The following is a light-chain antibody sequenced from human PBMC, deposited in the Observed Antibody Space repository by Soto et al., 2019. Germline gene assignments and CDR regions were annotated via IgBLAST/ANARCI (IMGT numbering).Light chain of an antibody. CDR3: QTWGTGIRV. J-gene: IGLJ2*01. CDR2: LNSDGSH. Sequence: QSVLTQSPSASASLGASVKLTCTLSSGHSSYAIAWHQQQPEKGPRYLMKLNSDGSHSKGDGIPDRFSGSSSGAERYLTISGHQSEDEADYYCQTWGTGIRVFGGGTKLTVL. CDR1: SGHSSYA. V-gene: IGLV4-69*01.